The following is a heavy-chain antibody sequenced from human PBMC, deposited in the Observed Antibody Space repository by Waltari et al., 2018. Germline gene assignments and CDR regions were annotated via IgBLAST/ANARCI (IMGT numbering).Heavy chain of an antibody. J-gene: IGHJ3*02. V-gene: IGHV1-69-2*01. CDR2: VDPEDGET. CDR1: GYTFTDYY. Sequence: EVQLVQSGAEVKKPGATVKISCKASGYTFTDYYMHWVQQAPGKGLEWMGRVDPEDGETIYAQKFQGRVTMTEDTSTDTAYMELSSLRSEDTAVYYCATVLYAELLRSFDIWGQGTMVTVSS. D-gene: IGHD1-26*01. CDR3: ATVLYAELLRSFDI.